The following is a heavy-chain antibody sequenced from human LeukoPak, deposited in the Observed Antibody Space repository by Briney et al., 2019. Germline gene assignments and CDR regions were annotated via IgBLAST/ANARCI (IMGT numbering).Heavy chain of an antibody. CDR1: GDTLASITAA. J-gene: IGHJ4*02. Sequence: SQTLSLTGPIPGDTLASITAAGDSIRQSPSRGLEWLGRTYYRSKWYNDYAVSVKSRITINPNTSKNQFYVQLNSETPDDTAVYYCARDLGKRYCSGCSCYRLGLDYWGQGAMVTVSS. CDR2: TYYRSKWYN. CDR3: ARDLGKRYCSGCSCYRLGLDY. V-gene: IGHV6-1*01. D-gene: IGHD2-15*01.